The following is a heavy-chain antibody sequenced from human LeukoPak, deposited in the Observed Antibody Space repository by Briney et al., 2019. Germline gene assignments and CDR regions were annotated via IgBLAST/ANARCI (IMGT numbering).Heavy chain of an antibody. J-gene: IGHJ4*02. D-gene: IGHD6-13*01. V-gene: IGHV3-53*05. CDR3: ARGGNSSWYRGLD. CDR2: IYSGGST. CDR1: EFTVSSNY. Sequence: GGSLRLSCAASEFTVSSNYMSWVRQAPGKGLEWVSVIYSGGSTYYADSVKGRFTISRDNSKNTLYLQMNSLRAEDTAVYYCARGGNSSWYRGLDWGQGTLVTVSS.